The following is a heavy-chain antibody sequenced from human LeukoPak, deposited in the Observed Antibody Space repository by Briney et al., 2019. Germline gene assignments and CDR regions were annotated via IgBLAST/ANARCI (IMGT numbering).Heavy chain of an antibody. Sequence: GGSLRLSCAASGFAFSSYAMSWVRQAPGKGLEWVSGISGSGGSTYYADSVKGRFTISRDNSKNTLYLQMTSLRAEDTAVYYCAKDQVWIVVGSFDYWGQGTLVTVSS. J-gene: IGHJ4*02. V-gene: IGHV3-23*01. CDR1: GFAFSSYA. CDR3: AKDQVWIVVGSFDY. CDR2: ISGSGGST. D-gene: IGHD3-22*01.